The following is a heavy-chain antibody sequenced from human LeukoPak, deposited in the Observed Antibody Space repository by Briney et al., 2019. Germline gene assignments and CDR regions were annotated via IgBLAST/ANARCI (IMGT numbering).Heavy chain of an antibody. V-gene: IGHV4-34*01. J-gene: IGHJ6*02. D-gene: IGHD5-18*01. CDR3: ARGPSIRLWSDPYYYYGMDV. CDR2: INHSGST. CDR1: GGSFSGYY. Sequence: SETLSLTCAVYGGSFSGYYWSWIRQPPGKGLEWIGEINHSGSTNYNPSLKSRVTISVDTSKNQFSLKLSSVTASDTAVYYCARGPSIRLWSDPYYYYGMDVWGQGTTVTVSS.